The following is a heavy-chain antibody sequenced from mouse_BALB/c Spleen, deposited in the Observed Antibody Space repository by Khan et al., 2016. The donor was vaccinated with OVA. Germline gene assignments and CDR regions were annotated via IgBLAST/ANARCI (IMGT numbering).Heavy chain of an antibody. CDR3: ARGYVFFAS. D-gene: IGHD2-14*01. V-gene: IGHV1-26*01. CDR1: GYSFTLYY. Sequence: VQLKESGPDLVKPGASVKISCKASGYSFTLYYMSWVKQSHGKSLEWIGRVNPNTDNTNYNQEFKGKAILTVDKSSNTAYMELRSLTSEDSAVYFCARGYVFFASWGQGTLVTVSA. CDR2: VNPNTDNT. J-gene: IGHJ3*01.